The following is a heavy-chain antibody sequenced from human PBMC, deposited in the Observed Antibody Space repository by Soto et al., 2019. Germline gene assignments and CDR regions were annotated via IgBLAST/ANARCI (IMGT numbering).Heavy chain of an antibody. CDR3: ARASSGYDLSGY. D-gene: IGHD5-12*01. V-gene: IGHV1-18*01. Sequence: QVQLVQSGAEVKKPGDSVKVSCKASGYTFTRYGISWVRQAPGQGLEWMGWISAYNGNTNYAQKFHGRVTMTTDTSTSTTYMEVRSLRSDDTAVYYCARASSGYDLSGYWGQGTLVTVSS. CDR2: ISAYNGNT. CDR1: GYTFTRYG. J-gene: IGHJ4*02.